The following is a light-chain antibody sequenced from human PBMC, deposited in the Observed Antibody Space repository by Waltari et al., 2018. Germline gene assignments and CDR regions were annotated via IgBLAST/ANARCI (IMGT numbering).Light chain of an antibody. Sequence: QSALTQPASVSGSPGQSITISCTGTSTDVGDYNFVSWYQQYPGKAPKLIIFEVSHRPSGVSHRFSGSKSGKTASLTISGLQAEDEADYYCNSLRVFGGGTKLTVL. J-gene: IGLJ3*02. CDR3: NSLRV. V-gene: IGLV2-14*01. CDR1: STDVGDYNF. CDR2: EVS.